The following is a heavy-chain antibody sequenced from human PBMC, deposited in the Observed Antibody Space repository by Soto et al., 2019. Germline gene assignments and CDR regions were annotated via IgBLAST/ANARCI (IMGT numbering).Heavy chain of an antibody. CDR2: IIPIPDIT. Sequence: QVQLVQSGAEVRKPGSSVKVSCKAPGGTFSTYIISWVRQAPGQGLEWMGRIIPIPDITNYAQKFQGRVTVTADRSTSTAHMELTSLKSEDTAVYYCARDRITTRGDTFDLWGQGTKVTVSS. CDR1: GGTFSTYI. V-gene: IGHV1-69*08. J-gene: IGHJ3*01. CDR3: ARDRITTRGDTFDL. D-gene: IGHD3-3*01.